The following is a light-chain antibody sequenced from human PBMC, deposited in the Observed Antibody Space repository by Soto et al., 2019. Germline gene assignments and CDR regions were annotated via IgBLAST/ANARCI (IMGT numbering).Light chain of an antibody. J-gene: IGLJ1*01. Sequence: QSALTQPASVSGSPGQSITISCTGTSSDVGAYNSVSWYQQHPDKAPKLIIYSVSYRSSGVSDRFSGSKSDNTASLTISGLHTEDEADYYCSSSTTASTITSTYLFGNGTKLTVL. CDR2: SVS. V-gene: IGLV2-14*03. CDR1: SSDVGAYNS. CDR3: SSSTTASTITSTYL.